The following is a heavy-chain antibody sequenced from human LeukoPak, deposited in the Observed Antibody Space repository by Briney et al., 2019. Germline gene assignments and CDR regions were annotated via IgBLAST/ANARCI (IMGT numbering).Heavy chain of an antibody. CDR2: IWYDGSNK. Sequence: PGGSLRLSCAASGFTFSSYGMHWVRQAPGKGLEWVAVIWYDGSNKYYADSVKGRFTNSRDNSKNTLYLQMNSLRAEDTAVYYCARDREYYYGSGSFDYWGQGTLVTVSS. CDR1: GFTFSSYG. D-gene: IGHD3-10*01. CDR3: ARDREYYYGSGSFDY. V-gene: IGHV3-33*01. J-gene: IGHJ4*02.